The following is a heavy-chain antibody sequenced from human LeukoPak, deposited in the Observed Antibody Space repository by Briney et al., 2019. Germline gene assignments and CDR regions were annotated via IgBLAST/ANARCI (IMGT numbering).Heavy chain of an antibody. CDR2: INPNSGGT. CDR1: GYTFTGYY. V-gene: IGHV1-2*02. Sequence: ASVKVSYKASGYTFTGYYMHWVRQAPGQGLEWMGWINPNSGGTNYAQKFQGRVTMTRDTSISTAYMELSRLRSDDTAVYYCARGDSSGYYNYYYYMDVWGKGTTVTVSS. J-gene: IGHJ6*03. CDR3: ARGDSSGYYNYYYYMDV. D-gene: IGHD3-22*01.